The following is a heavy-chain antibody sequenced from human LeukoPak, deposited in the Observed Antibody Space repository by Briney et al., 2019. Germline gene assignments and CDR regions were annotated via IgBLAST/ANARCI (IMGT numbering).Heavy chain of an antibody. CDR1: GFTFSSYA. D-gene: IGHD4-17*01. CDR2: ISSNGGST. Sequence: GGSLRLSCAASGFTFSSYAMHWVRQAPGKGLEYVSAISSNGGSTYYANSVKGRFTISRDNAKNSLYLQMNSLRAEDTAVYYCARSSDYGDYADWGQGTLVTVSS. V-gene: IGHV3-64*01. J-gene: IGHJ4*02. CDR3: ARSSDYGDYAD.